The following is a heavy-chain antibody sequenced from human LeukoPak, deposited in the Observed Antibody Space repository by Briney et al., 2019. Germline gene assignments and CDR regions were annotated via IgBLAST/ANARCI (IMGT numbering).Heavy chain of an antibody. CDR3: ARCPYNWNLEYYFDY. D-gene: IGHD1-20*01. V-gene: IGHV3-23*01. Sequence: GGSLRLSCAASGFTFNNYAMSWVRQAPGKGLEWVSTISGSGDSTHYADSVKGRFTISRDNSKNTLYMQMNSLRSEDTAVYYCARCPYNWNLEYYFDYWGQGTLVTVSS. J-gene: IGHJ4*02. CDR1: GFTFNNYA. CDR2: ISGSGDST.